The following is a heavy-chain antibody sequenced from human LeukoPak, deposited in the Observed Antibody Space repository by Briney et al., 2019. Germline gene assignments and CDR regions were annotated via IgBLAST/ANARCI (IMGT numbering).Heavy chain of an antibody. CDR3: ARVFYDSSGPFDY. CDR1: GYTFTGYY. CDR2: INPNSGGT. D-gene: IGHD3-22*01. J-gene: IGHJ4*02. V-gene: IGHV1-2*06. Sequence: ASVKVSCKASGYTFTGYYMHWVRQAPGQGLEWMGRINPNSGGTNYAQNFQGRVTMTRDTSISIAYMELSRLRSDDTAVYYCARVFYDSSGPFDYWGQGTLVTVSS.